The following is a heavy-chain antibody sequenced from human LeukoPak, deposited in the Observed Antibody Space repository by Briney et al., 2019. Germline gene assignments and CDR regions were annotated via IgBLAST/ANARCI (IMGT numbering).Heavy chain of an antibody. Sequence: ASVKVSCKASGYTFTSYDINWVRQATGQGLEWMGWMNPNSGNTGYAQKFQGRVTMTRNTSISTAYMELSSLRSEDTAVYYCTRVGLSNYDVDYWGQGTLVTVSS. CDR1: GYTFTSYD. D-gene: IGHD1-7*01. CDR3: TRVGLSNYDVDY. CDR2: MNPNSGNT. J-gene: IGHJ4*02. V-gene: IGHV1-8*01.